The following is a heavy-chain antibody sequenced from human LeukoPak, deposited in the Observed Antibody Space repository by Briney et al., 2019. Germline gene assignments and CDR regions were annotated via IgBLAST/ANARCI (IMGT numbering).Heavy chain of an antibody. CDR1: GFTFSGYG. V-gene: IGHV3-30*18. CDR3: AKALGSTCLDY. D-gene: IGHD6-13*01. J-gene: IGHJ4*02. CDR2: ISYDGSIK. Sequence: RGSPRLSCAASGFTFSGYGIHWVRQAPGKGLEWVAFISYDGSIKYYVDSVKGRFTISRDNSKNTLYLQVNSLRVEDTAFYYCAKALGSTCLDYWGKGTLDPVSS.